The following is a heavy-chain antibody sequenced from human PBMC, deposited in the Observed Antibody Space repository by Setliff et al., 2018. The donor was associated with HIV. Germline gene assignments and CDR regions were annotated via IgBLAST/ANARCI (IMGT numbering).Heavy chain of an antibody. Sequence: GSVRLSCAASGFMFGVDWMSWVRQTPGKGLEWVASVTPDGGDKYYANSMRGRFTISRDNGKNAVYLQMNSLTAEDTALYYCAKDFQWSTVNTPLNYQYGMDVWGQGTTVTVSS. CDR1: GFMFGVDW. CDR3: AKDFQWSTVNTPLNYQYGMDV. CDR2: VTPDGGDK. J-gene: IGHJ6*02. V-gene: IGHV3-7*01. D-gene: IGHD4-17*01.